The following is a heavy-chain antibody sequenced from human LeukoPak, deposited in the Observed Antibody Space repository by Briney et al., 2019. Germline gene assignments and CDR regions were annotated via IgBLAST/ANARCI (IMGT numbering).Heavy chain of an antibody. CDR3: AALARDY. V-gene: IGHV3-53*01. Sequence: GGSLRLSCAASGFIVSSNYMAWVRQAPGKGLEWVSVIHNDGSTYYAESVKGRFTISRDNSKNTLYLQMNSLRVEDTAVYYCAALARDYWGQGILVTVSS. CDR2: IHNDGST. J-gene: IGHJ4*02. CDR1: GFIVSSNY. D-gene: IGHD3-3*02.